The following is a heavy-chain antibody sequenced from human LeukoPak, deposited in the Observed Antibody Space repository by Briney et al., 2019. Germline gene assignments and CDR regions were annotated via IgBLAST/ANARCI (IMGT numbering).Heavy chain of an antibody. D-gene: IGHD2-21*02. CDR2: IIPILGIA. CDR3: ARAHCGGDCYLFDY. Sequence: SVKVSCKASEGTFSSYAISWVRQAPGQGLEWMGRIIPILGIANYAQKFQGRVTITADKSTSTAYMELSSLRSEDTAVYYCARAHCGGDCYLFDYWGQGTLVTVSS. CDR1: EGTFSSYA. J-gene: IGHJ4*02. V-gene: IGHV1-69*04.